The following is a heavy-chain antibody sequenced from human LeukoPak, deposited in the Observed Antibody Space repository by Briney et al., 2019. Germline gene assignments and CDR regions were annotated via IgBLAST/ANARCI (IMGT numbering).Heavy chain of an antibody. CDR1: GFNFSSSA. CDR2: ISCRGGST. Sequence: PRGSLILSCSAPGFNFSSSAISRVPQTPAEVLERVSGISCRGGSTYYADSVRGRFPIPSHNPRITLALQTKSLRAEDTAVYYCATFKIIVVVPAARHNWFDPWGQGTLVTVSS. CDR3: ATFKIIVVVPAARHNWFDP. V-gene: IGHV3-23*01. D-gene: IGHD2-2*01. J-gene: IGHJ5*02.